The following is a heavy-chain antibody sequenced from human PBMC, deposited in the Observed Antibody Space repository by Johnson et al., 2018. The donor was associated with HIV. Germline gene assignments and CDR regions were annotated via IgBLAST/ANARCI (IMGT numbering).Heavy chain of an antibody. J-gene: IGHJ3*02. V-gene: IGHV3-30*03. CDR2: ISYDGSNK. Sequence: QVQLVESGGGVVQPGRSLRLSCVASGFTFSSYGIHWVRQAPGKGLEWVAIISYDGSNKYYADSVQGRFTISRDNSKNTLYLQMNSLRAEDTAVYYCATRAFTTMAEDDAFDIWGQGTMVTVSS. CDR1: GFTFSSYG. CDR3: ATRAFTTMAEDDAFDI. D-gene: IGHD5-18*01.